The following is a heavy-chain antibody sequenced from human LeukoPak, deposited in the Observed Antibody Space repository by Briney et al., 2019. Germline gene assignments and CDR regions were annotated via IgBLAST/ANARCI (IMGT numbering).Heavy chain of an antibody. J-gene: IGHJ5*02. V-gene: IGHV3-30*03. CDR3: ARDPEEFDP. CDR2: ISYDGSNK. CDR1: GFTFSSHG. Sequence: GGSLRLSCAASGFTFSSHGMHWVRQAPGKGLEWVAVISYDGSNKYYAESVKGRFTISRDNSKNTLYLQMNSLRAEDTAVYYCARDPEEFDPWGQGTLVTVSS.